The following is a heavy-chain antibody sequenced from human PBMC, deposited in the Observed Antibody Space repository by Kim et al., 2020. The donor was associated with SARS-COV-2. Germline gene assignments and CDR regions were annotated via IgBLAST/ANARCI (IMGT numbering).Heavy chain of an antibody. CDR2: IYYSGST. CDR3: ARDADRRRFSRSLGYFDY. D-gene: IGHD3-3*01. CDR1: GGSISSYY. J-gene: IGHJ4*02. V-gene: IGHV4-59*01. Sequence: SETLSLTCTVSGGSISSYYWSWIRQPPGKGLEWIGYIYYSGSTNYNPSLKSRVTISVDTSKNQFSLKLSSVTAADTDVYYCARDADRRRFSRSLGYFDYWGQGTLVTVSS.